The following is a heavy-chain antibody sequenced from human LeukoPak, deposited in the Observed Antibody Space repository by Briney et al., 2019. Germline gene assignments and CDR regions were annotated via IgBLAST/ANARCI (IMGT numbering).Heavy chain of an antibody. J-gene: IGHJ4*02. Sequence: SETLSLTCTVSGGSISGSSYYWGWIRQPPGKGLEWIGNIYYTGITYDNRSRKSRLTISVDTSKNQFSLKLRSVTAADTAVYYCASPAITTFDYWGQGILVTVAS. CDR3: ASPAITTFDY. D-gene: IGHD3-22*01. CDR1: GGSISGSSYY. V-gene: IGHV4-39*01. CDR2: IYYTGIT.